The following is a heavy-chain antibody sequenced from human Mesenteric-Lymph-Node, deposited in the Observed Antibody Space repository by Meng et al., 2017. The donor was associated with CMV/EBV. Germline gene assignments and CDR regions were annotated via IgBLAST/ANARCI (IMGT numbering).Heavy chain of an antibody. V-gene: IGHV4-30-4*08. J-gene: IGHJ4*02. CDR2: IYFRGTT. CDR1: GESISSGHYY. CDR3: ASYTNYFGSGSLKD. D-gene: IGHD3-10*01. Sequence: SETLSLTCTVSGESISSGHYYWSWIRQPPGKGLEWIGYIYFRGTTYYNPSLESRLTISVVTSKNQFSLKLSSVTAADTAVYYCASYTNYFGSGSLKDWGQGTLVTVSS.